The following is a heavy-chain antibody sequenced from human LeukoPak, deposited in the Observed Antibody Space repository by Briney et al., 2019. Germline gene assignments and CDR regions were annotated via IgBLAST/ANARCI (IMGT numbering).Heavy chain of an antibody. CDR1: GDSVSSNSAA. D-gene: IGHD5-24*01. Sequence: SQTLSLTCAISGDSVSSNSAAWNWIRQSPSRGLEWLGRTYYRSKWYNDYAVSVKSRLTINPDTSKNQFSLQLNSVTPEDTAVYYCARAAGRWLQENYYYYGMDVWGQGTTVTDSS. CDR2: TYYRSKWYN. CDR3: ARAAGRWLQENYYYYGMDV. J-gene: IGHJ6*02. V-gene: IGHV6-1*01.